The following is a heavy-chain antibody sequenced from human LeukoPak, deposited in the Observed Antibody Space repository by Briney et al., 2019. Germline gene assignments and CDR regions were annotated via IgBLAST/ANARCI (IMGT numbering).Heavy chain of an antibody. CDR2: IYPGDSGT. CDR3: ATSIGYCSSTSCYTVGNYYYYYGMDV. CDR1: GYSFTSYW. J-gene: IGHJ6*02. V-gene: IGHV5-51*01. Sequence: LGESLKISCKGSGYSFTSYWIGWVRQMPGKGLEWMGIIYPGDSGTRYSPSFQGQVTISADKSISTAYLQWSSLKASDTAMYYCATSIGYCSSTSCYTVGNYYYYYGMDVWGQGTTVTVSS. D-gene: IGHD2-2*02.